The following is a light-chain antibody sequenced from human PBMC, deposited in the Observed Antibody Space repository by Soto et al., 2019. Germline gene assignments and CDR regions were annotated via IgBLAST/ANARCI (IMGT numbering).Light chain of an antibody. Sequence: QSVLTQPASVSGSPGQSITISCTGTSSDVGAYNYVSWYQQHPGKAPKLMIYEVSNRPSGVSNRFSGSKSGNTASLTISGLQAEDEADYYCSSYTTSSTLVFGGGTEVTVL. CDR1: SSDVGAYNY. CDR2: EVS. CDR3: SSYTTSSTLV. V-gene: IGLV2-14*01. J-gene: IGLJ3*02.